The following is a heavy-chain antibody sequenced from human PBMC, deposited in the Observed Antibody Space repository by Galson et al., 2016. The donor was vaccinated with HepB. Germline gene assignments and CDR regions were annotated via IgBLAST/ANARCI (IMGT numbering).Heavy chain of an antibody. V-gene: IGHV3-9*01. CDR3: ARDPARGGGGFDY. D-gene: IGHD3-16*01. J-gene: IGHJ4*02. CDR1: GFTFDDHA. CDR2: ISYTTGKI. Sequence: SLRLSCAASGFTFDDHAMHWVRQVPGKGLEWVSGISYTTGKIGYADSVKGRFTISRDNARNSLFLQMNGLRPGDSAMYYCARDPARGGGGFDYWGRGTLVAVSS.